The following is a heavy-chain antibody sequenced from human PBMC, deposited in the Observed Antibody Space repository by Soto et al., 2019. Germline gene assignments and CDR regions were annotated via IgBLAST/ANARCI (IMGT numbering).Heavy chain of an antibody. CDR3: ARSFLQEYRSSTEYGMEV. V-gene: IGHV3-21*01. J-gene: IGHJ6*02. CDR1: VFTFSSYS. CDR2: ISGSSSYI. D-gene: IGHD6-6*01. Sequence: VGSLRLSCAASVFTFSSYSMNCVRDSPGKWLEWVSSISGSSSYIYYADSVKGRFTISRDNAKNSLYLQMNSLRAEDTAVYYCARSFLQEYRSSTEYGMEVWAQGNTV.